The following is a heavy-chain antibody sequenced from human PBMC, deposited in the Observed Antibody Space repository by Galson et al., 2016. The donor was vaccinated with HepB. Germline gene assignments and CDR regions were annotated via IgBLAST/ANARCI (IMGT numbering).Heavy chain of an antibody. CDR3: AFGGPLVAYYFES. D-gene: IGHD3-16*01. J-gene: IGHJ4*02. CDR2: IHNSGSA. CDR1: GGSITTTRYY. V-gene: IGHV4-39*01. Sequence: SETLSLTCSVSGGSITTTRYYWGWIRQPPGKGLEWIASIHNSGSAYYSPSLKSLVTVSLDTSTKQPSLTLTSVTATDTAVYCCAFGGPLVAYYFESWGQGTLVAVSS.